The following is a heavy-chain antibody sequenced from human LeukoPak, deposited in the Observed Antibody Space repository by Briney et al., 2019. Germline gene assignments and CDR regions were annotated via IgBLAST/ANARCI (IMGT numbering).Heavy chain of an antibody. CDR1: GFTSIAYA. CDR3: AKYSGYENFDY. J-gene: IGHJ4*02. D-gene: IGHD5-12*01. V-gene: IGHV3-23*01. Sequence: GGSLRLSCVGSGFTSIAYALTWARQAPGKGLEWVSGISGGGVTTYYADSVKGRFTISRDNSKNTLYLQMNGLRAEDTAVYYCAKYSGYENFDYWGQGTLVTVSS. CDR2: ISGGGVTT.